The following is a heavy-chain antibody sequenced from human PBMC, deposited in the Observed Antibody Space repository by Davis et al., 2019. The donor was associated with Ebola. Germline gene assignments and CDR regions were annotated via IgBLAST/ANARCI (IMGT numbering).Heavy chain of an antibody. CDR1: GYTFTSYG. J-gene: IGHJ4*02. CDR2: ISAYNGNT. Sequence: ASVKVSCKASGYTFTSYGISWVRQAPGQGLEWMGWISAYNGNTNYAQKLQGRVTMTTDTSTSTAYMELRSLRSDDTAVYYCAKTDCSGGSCYSVDYWGQGTLVTVSS. V-gene: IGHV1-18*01. D-gene: IGHD2-15*01. CDR3: AKTDCSGGSCYSVDY.